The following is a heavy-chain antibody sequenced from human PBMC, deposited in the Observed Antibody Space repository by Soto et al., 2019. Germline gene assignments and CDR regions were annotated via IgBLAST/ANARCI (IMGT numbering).Heavy chain of an antibody. CDR2: VYYSGTT. J-gene: IGHJ4*02. V-gene: IGHV4-30-4*08. CDR1: GASISSGDYH. CDR3: ARQRRDFDY. Sequence: PSETLSLTCTVSGASISSGDYHWSWIRQHPGKDLEWIGYVYYSGTTGYNPSLYSRVTISVGTSKNQFSLNLSSVTAADTAVYYCARQRRDFDYWGQGSLVTVSS. D-gene: IGHD6-25*01.